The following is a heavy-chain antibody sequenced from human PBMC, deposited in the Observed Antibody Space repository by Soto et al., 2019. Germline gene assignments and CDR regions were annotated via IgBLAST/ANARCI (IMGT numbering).Heavy chain of an antibody. D-gene: IGHD6-19*01. CDR3: AKDQERAVAGSYYYYGMDV. J-gene: IGHJ6*02. CDR2: ISYGGSNK. CDR1: GFTFSSYG. Sequence: LRLSCAASGFTFSSYGMHWVRQAPGKGLEWVAVISYGGSNKYYADSVKGRFTISRDNSKNTLYLQMNSLRAEDTAVYYCAKDQERAVAGSYYYYGMDVWGQGTTVTVSS. V-gene: IGHV3-30*18.